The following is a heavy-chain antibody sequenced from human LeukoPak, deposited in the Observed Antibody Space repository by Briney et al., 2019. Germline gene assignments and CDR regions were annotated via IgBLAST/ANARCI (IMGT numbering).Heavy chain of an antibody. CDR3: VRGDYYDSSGYYYRYFQH. Sequence: PGGSLRLSCSASGFTFSSYAMHWVRQAPGKGLQYVSAISSEGRSTYYADSVKGRFTISRDNSKNTLYLQMSSLRAEDTAVYYCVRGDYYDSSGYYYRYFQHWGQGTLVTVSS. D-gene: IGHD3-22*01. CDR2: ISSEGRST. CDR1: GFTFSSYA. V-gene: IGHV3-64D*06. J-gene: IGHJ1*01.